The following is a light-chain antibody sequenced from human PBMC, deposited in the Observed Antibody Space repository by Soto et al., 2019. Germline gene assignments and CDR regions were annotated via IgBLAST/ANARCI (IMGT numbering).Light chain of an antibody. CDR2: GAS. J-gene: IGKJ1*01. Sequence: DVRMTQSPSSLSAYVGDTITITSRASRTINTYLNWFQQKPGEPPRLLIYGASTLHDGVPSRFSGSGSGTEFTLSISSLQPDDFATYYCQEYNSDRWTFGQGTKVDIK. V-gene: IGKV1-16*01. CDR1: RTINTY. CDR3: QEYNSDRWT.